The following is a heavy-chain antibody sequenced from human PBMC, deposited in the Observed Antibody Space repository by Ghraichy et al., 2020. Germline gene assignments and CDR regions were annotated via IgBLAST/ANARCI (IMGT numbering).Heavy chain of an antibody. V-gene: IGHV3-23*01. J-gene: IGHJ4*02. CDR2: ISSSGADT. Sequence: GGSLRLSCAASGFTFSNNAMIWVRQVPGEGLEWVSGISSSGADTYYADSVKGRFTISRDNSKNTLYLQMSGLRAEDTALYYCATRPDYDILVVYGGLDDWGQGTLVTVSS. D-gene: IGHD3-9*01. CDR1: GFTFSNNA. CDR3: ATRPDYDILVVYGGLDD.